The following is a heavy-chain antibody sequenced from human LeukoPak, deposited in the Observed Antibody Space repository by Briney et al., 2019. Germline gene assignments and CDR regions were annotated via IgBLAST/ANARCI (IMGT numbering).Heavy chain of an antibody. D-gene: IGHD3-10*02. V-gene: IGHV1-2*02. CDR1: GYTFSGYY. J-gene: IGHJ5*02. CDR3: GSIGRSVRHWFDP. CDR2: INPNSGGK. Sequence: ASVEVSCKASGYTFSGYYMHWVRQAPGQGLEWMRWINPNSGGKNYAQEFQERVTITRDTSISTAYMELSRLRSDDTAVYCCGSIGRSVRHWFDPWGQGTLVTVSS.